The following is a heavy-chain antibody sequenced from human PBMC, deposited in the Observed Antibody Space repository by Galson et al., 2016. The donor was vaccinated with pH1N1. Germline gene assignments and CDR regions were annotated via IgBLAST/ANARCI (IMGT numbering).Heavy chain of an antibody. J-gene: IGHJ4*02. CDR1: GYSFSSYW. CDR3: ARYSGSFFFDY. CDR2: MYPDDSDI. D-gene: IGHD1-26*01. V-gene: IGHV5-51*01. Sequence: QSGAEVKKPGESLKISRQGSGYSFSSYWVAWVRQMPGKGLEWMATMYPDDSDIKYSPSFEGQVTISADKSISTADLQWSRLKASDTAMYYCARYSGSFFFDYCGQGTLGTASS.